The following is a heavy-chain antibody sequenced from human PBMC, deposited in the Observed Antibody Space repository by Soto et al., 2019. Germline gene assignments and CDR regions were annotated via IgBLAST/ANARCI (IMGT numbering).Heavy chain of an antibody. V-gene: IGHV3-33*01. CDR2: IWYDGSNK. J-gene: IGHJ6*02. CDR1: GFTFSSYG. Sequence: QVQLVESGGGVVQPGRSLRLSCAASGFTFSSYGMHWVRQAPGKGLEWVAVIWYDGSNKYYADSVKGRFTISRDNSKNTLYLQMNSLRAEDTAVYYCARGGPITGTIPGMDVWGQGTTVTVSS. D-gene: IGHD1-7*01. CDR3: ARGGPITGTIPGMDV.